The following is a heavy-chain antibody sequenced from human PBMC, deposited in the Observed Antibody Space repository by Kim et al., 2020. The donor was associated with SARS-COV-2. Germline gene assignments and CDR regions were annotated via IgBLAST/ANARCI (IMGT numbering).Heavy chain of an antibody. V-gene: IGHV3-23*01. J-gene: IGHJ4*02. CDR3: ARGEIQDVGTYYRYFDS. D-gene: IGHD3-10*01. CDR2: ISSGGTTT. Sequence: GGSLRLSCAASGFTFDRYAMTWVRQAPGKGLEWVSVISSGGTTTAYAESVKGRFTISRDNSENTVSLQMNTLRVDDTAKYYCARGEIQDVGTYYRYFDSWGQGTVVTVSS. CDR1: GFTFDRYA.